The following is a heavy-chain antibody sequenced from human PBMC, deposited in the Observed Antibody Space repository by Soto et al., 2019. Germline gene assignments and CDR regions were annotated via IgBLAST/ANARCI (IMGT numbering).Heavy chain of an antibody. V-gene: IGHV4-39*01. CDR3: ARRTQYDSSGYYFSVGWFDP. Sequence: SETLSLTCTVSGGSISSSSYYWGWIRQPPGKGLEWIGSIYYSGSTYYNPSLKSRVTISVDTSKNQFSLKLSSVTAADTAVYYCARRTQYDSSGYYFSVGWFDPWGQGTLVTVSS. D-gene: IGHD3-22*01. CDR1: GGSISSSSYY. J-gene: IGHJ5*02. CDR2: IYYSGST.